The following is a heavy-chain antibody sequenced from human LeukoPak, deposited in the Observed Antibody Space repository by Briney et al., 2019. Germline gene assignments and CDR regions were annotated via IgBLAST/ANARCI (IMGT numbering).Heavy chain of an antibody. CDR3: ARLGGCGYGLGRGAFDI. CDR2: IYYSGST. V-gene: IGHV4-39*01. Sequence: SETLSLTCTVSGGSISSSSYYWGWIRQPPGKGLEWIGSIYYSGSTYYNPSLKSRVTISVDTSKNQFSLKLSSVTAADTAVYYCARLGGCGYGLGRGAFDIWGQGTMVTVSS. D-gene: IGHD5-18*01. CDR1: GGSISSSSYY. J-gene: IGHJ3*02.